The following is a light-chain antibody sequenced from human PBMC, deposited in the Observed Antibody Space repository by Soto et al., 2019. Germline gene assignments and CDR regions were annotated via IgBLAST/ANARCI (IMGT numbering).Light chain of an antibody. J-gene: IGKJ4*01. CDR1: QSVSNH. Sequence: EIVMTQSPATLSVSPRERATLSCRASQSVSNHLAWYQQKPGQAPRLLIYGASTRATGVPARFSGSGSGTEFTLTISSLQSEDFAVYYCQQYYNWPPLTFGGGTKVEIK. V-gene: IGKV3-15*01. CDR2: GAS. CDR3: QQYYNWPPLT.